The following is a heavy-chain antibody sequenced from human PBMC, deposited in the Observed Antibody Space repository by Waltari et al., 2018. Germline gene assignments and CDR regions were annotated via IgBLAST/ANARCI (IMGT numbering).Heavy chain of an antibody. CDR1: GGSISSYY. D-gene: IGHD2-2*01. V-gene: IGHV4-4*07. Sequence: QVQLQESGPGLVKPSETLSLTCTVSGGSISSYYWSWIRQPAGKGLEWIGRIYTSGSTNYNPSLKSRVTMSVDTSKNQCSLKLSSVTAADTAVYYCARDAQFLVVPAAMLYYYYYMDVWGKGTTVTVSS. CDR2: IYTSGST. J-gene: IGHJ6*03. CDR3: ARDAQFLVVPAAMLYYYYYMDV.